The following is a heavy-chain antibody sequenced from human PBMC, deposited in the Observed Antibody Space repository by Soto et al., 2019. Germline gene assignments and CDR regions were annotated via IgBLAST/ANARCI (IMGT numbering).Heavy chain of an antibody. V-gene: IGHV4-59*01. CDR2: IYYSGST. CDR3: ARSPGIAVAGKHYYYCMDV. J-gene: IGHJ6*02. CDR1: GGSISSYY. Sequence: QVQLQESGPGLVKPSETLSLTCTVSGGSISSYYWSWIRQPPGKGLEWIGYIYYSGSTNYNPSLKRRVTISVDTAKNHFSLQLSSVTAADTPVYYCARSPGIAVAGKHYYYCMDVWGQGTTVTVSS. D-gene: IGHD6-19*01.